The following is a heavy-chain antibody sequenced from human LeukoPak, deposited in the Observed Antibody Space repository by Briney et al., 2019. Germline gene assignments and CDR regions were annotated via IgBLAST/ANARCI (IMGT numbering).Heavy chain of an antibody. CDR3: AAGQLTGIEVDAFGI. D-gene: IGHD6-6*01. V-gene: IGHV1-58*01. CDR1: GFTFTSSA. Sequence: ASVKVSCKASGFTFTSSAVQWVRQARGQRLEWIGWIVVGSGNTNYAQKFQERVTITRDMSTSTAYMELSSLRSEDTAVYYCAAGQLTGIEVDAFGIWGQGTMVTVSS. CDR2: IVVGSGNT. J-gene: IGHJ3*02.